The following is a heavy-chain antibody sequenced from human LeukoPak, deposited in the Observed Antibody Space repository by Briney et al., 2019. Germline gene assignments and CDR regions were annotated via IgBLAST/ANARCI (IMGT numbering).Heavy chain of an antibody. CDR1: GFTFSSYA. J-gene: IGHJ6*02. V-gene: IGHV3-23*01. CDR3: ATRSYYYYYGMDV. Sequence: GGSLRPSCAASGFTFSSYAMSWVRQAPGKGLEWVSAISGSGGSTYYADSVKGRFTISRDNSKNTLYLQMNSLRAEDTAVYYCATRSYYYYYGMDVWGQGTTVTVSS. D-gene: IGHD1-26*01. CDR2: ISGSGGST.